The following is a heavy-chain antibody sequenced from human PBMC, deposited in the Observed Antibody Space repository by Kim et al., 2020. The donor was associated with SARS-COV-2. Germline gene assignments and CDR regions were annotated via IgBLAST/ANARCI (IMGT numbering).Heavy chain of an antibody. J-gene: IGHJ6*02. D-gene: IGHD1-26*01. CDR1: GFTFSSYG. Sequence: WGSLRLSCAASGFTFSSYGMHWVRQAPGKGLECVAVISYDGSNKYYADSVKGRFTISRDNSKNTLYLQMNSLRAEDTAVYYCAKGASGYYFYYGMDVWG. V-gene: IGHV3-30*18. CDR3: AKGASGYYFYYGMDV. CDR2: ISYDGSNK.